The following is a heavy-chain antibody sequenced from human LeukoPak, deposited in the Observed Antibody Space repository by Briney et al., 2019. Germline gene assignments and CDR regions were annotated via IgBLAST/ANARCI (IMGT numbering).Heavy chain of an antibody. J-gene: IGHJ4*02. D-gene: IGHD6-13*01. CDR1: DGSIRTYY. CDR3: ARGRAAAGTPVDY. Sequence: SETLSLTCSVSDGSIRTYYWSWIRQPPGKGLEWIGYIYYSGSTNYNPSLKSRVTISVDMSKNQFSLKLNSVTAADTAVYYCARGRAAAGTPVDYWGQGILVTVSS. V-gene: IGHV4-59*01. CDR2: IYYSGST.